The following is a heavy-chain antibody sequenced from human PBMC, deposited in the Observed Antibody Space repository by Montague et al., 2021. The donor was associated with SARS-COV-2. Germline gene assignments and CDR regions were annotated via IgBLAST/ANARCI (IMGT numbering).Heavy chain of an antibody. CDR3: ARSGVGIFDFSYFDS. CDR1: GFSISSGYY. J-gene: IGHJ4*02. CDR2: RYQNGVT. V-gene: IGHV4-38-2*02. D-gene: IGHD3-3*01. Sequence: SETLSLTCSVSGFSISSGYYWGWIRQTPGKGLEWIGSRYQNGVTXXSPXXXRPVTILLDASKNQFSLSLTSVTAADTAVYYCARSGVGIFDFSYFDSWGQGSLVIVSS.